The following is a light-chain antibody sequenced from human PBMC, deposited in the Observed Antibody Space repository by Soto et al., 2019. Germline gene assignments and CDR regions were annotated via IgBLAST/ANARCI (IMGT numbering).Light chain of an antibody. J-gene: IGKJ5*01. Sequence: IPLPQFTSSLAASVGDRLTLTCRASRNVSIYLNLYQHKPGKGPTLLIHATSNLQIGVPSRFSGSGSGTEFTLTISSLEPEDFRTYYCQQSYKTPSFGQGTRLEIK. V-gene: IGKV1-39*01. CDR1: RNVSIY. CDR2: ATS. CDR3: QQSYKTPS.